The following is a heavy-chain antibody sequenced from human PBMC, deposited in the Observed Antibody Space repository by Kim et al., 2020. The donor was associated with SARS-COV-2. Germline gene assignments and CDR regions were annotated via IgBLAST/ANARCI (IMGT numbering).Heavy chain of an antibody. V-gene: IGHV4-39*01. CDR3: ARHTASRREYSAFD. CDR1: GASISSTNYY. J-gene: IGHJ2*01. Sequence: SETLSLTCTVSGASISSTNYYWGWIRQPPGKGLEWIANIYYSGSAYYNPSIKSRVTISVDTSKNQFSLKVNSVTAADKAVYYCARHTASRREYSAFD. CDR2: IYYSGSA. D-gene: IGHD5-12*01.